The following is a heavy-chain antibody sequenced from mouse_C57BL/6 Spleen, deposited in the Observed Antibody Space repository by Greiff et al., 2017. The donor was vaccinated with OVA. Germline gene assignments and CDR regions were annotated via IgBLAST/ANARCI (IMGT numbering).Heavy chain of an antibody. CDR3: AIGGLGRYCDV. CDR1: GYTFTSYW. Sequence: QVQLQQPGAELVKPGASVKVSCKASGYTFTSYWMHWVKQRPGQGLEWIGRIHPSYGDTNYNQKFKGKATLTVDKSSSTAYMQRSSLTSEDSAVYCGAIGGLGRYCDVWGTGTTVTVSS. V-gene: IGHV1-74*01. D-gene: IGHD4-1*01. J-gene: IGHJ1*03. CDR2: IHPSYGDT.